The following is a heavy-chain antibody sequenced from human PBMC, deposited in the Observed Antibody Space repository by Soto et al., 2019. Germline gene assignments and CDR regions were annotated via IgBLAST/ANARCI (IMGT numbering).Heavy chain of an antibody. J-gene: IGHJ3*02. CDR3: GKGNSKWGTGDAFDI. CDR2: ISGTGGST. CDR1: GFTFNNYA. Sequence: EVQLLASGGGVVQPGGSLRLSCAASGFTFNNYALNWVRQAPGKGLGWVSPISGTGGSTFYAGSAKGRFTISRDNSKNTLFLQMTSLRAEDTAVYYCGKGNSKWGTGDAFDIWGQGTMVTVSS. D-gene: IGHD7-27*01. V-gene: IGHV3-23*01.